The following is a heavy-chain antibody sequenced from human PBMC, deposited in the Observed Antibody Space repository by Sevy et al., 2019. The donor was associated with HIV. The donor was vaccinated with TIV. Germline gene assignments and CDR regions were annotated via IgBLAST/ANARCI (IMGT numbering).Heavy chain of an antibody. CDR3: ASDGGCTSTSCLLYIDY. Sequence: GESLKISCAVSGFTFSTYTMNWVRQDPGKGLEWVSSISGFSSYIYYADSVKGQFTISRDNAKNSLYLQMNSLRAEVTAEYYCASDGGCTSTSCLLYIDYWGQGTLVTVSS. CDR2: ISGFSSYI. V-gene: IGHV3-21*01. J-gene: IGHJ4*01. CDR1: GFTFSTYT. D-gene: IGHD2-2*01.